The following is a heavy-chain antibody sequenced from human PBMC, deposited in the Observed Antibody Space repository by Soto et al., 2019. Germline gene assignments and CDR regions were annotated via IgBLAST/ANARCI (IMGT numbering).Heavy chain of an antibody. CDR2: IYSGGST. CDR3: ARDYCDSSGRDEY. Sequence: EVQLVESGGGLIQPGGSLRLSCAASGFTVSSNYMSWVRQAPGKGLEWVSVIYSGGSTYYADSVKGRFTISRDNSKNTLYLQMNSLRAEDTAVYYCARDYCDSSGRDEYWGQGTLVTVSS. CDR1: GFTVSSNY. D-gene: IGHD3-22*01. J-gene: IGHJ4*02. V-gene: IGHV3-53*01.